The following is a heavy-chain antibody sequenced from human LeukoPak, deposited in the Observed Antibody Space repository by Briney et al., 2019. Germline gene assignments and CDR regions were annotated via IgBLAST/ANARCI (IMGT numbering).Heavy chain of an antibody. Sequence: PSETLSLTCAVYGGSFSDYYWSWIRQPPGKGLEWIGEINHSGSTNYNPSLKSRVTISVDTSKNQFSLKLSSVTAADTAVYYCARYIYGDYFDYWGQGTLVTVSS. CDR2: INHSGST. CDR1: GGSFSDYY. V-gene: IGHV4-34*01. CDR3: ARYIYGDYFDY. J-gene: IGHJ4*02. D-gene: IGHD4-17*01.